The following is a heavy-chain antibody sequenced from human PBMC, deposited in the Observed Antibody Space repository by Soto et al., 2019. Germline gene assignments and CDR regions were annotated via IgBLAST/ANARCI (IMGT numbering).Heavy chain of an antibody. CDR2: IKQDGSEK. D-gene: IGHD6-19*01. CDR3: ARLYPGSGWPYHYYGMDV. Sequence: EVQLVESGGGLVQPGGSLRLSCVASGFTFSSYWMSWVRQAPGEGLEWVANIKQDGSEKYYVDSVKGRFTISRDNAKNSLYLQMNSLRAEDTAVYYCARLYPGSGWPYHYYGMDVW. CDR1: GFTFSSYW. J-gene: IGHJ6*01. V-gene: IGHV3-7*01.